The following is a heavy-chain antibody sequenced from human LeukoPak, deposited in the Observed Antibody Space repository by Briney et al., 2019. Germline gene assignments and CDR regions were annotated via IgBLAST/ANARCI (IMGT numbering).Heavy chain of an antibody. CDR2: ISSSSSYI. D-gene: IGHD1-20*01. Sequence: GWSLRLSCAASGFTFSSYSMNWVRQAPGKGLEWVSSISSSSSYIYYADSVKGRFTISRDNAKNSLYLQMNSLRAEDTAVYYCALTYITGIVDAFDIWGQGTMVTVSS. V-gene: IGHV3-21*01. CDR1: GFTFSSYS. CDR3: ALTYITGIVDAFDI. J-gene: IGHJ3*02.